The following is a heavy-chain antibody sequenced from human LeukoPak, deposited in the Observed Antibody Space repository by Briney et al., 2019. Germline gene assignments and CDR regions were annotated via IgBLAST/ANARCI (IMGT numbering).Heavy chain of an antibody. Sequence: SETLSLTSSVSDDSIRNFFWSWIRQPAGKGLEWIGRIYTSGSTDYNPSLRSRVTMSVDTSRNQFSLKLTSVTAADTAVYYCARESKSYDGSGFYHDYWGQGTLVAVSS. CDR1: DDSIRNFF. V-gene: IGHV4-4*07. D-gene: IGHD3-22*01. CDR2: IYTSGST. J-gene: IGHJ4*02. CDR3: ARESKSYDGSGFYHDY.